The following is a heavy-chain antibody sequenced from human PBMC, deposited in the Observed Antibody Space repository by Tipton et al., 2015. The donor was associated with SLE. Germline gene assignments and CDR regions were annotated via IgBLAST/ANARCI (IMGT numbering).Heavy chain of an antibody. J-gene: IGHJ3*02. D-gene: IGHD2/OR15-2a*01. V-gene: IGHV4-31*03. CDR1: GGSISSGGYY. CDR3: ARPNRGGAFDI. Sequence: TLSLTCTVSGGSISSGGYYWSWIRQHPGKGLEWIGYIYYSGSTYYNPSLKSRVTISVDTSKNQFSLKLSSVTAADTAVYYCARPNRGGAFDIWGQGTMVTVSS. CDR2: IYYSGST.